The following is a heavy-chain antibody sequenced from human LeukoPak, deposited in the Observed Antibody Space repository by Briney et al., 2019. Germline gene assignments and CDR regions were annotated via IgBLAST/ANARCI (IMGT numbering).Heavy chain of an antibody. V-gene: IGHV1-2*02. Sequence: ASVKVSCKASGYTFTGYYMHWVRQAPGQGLEWMGWINPNSGGTNYAQEFQGRVTMTRDTSISTAYMELSRLRSDDTAVYYCARKGPGTVDYYGMDVWGQGTTVTVSS. J-gene: IGHJ6*02. CDR2: INPNSGGT. CDR3: ARKGPGTVDYYGMDV. CDR1: GYTFTGYY.